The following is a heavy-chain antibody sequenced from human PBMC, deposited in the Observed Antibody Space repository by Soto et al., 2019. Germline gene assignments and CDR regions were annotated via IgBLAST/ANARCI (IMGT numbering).Heavy chain of an antibody. D-gene: IGHD3-22*01. J-gene: IGHJ1*01. Sequence: GGSLRLSCVASGFTFSSYWMSWVRQAPGKGLEWVANIKSDGSEMYYVDSVKGRFTISRDNARKSLYLQMNSLRVEDTALYYCARDLGVVITAEYFQHWGQGTLVTVSS. CDR1: GFTFSSYW. CDR2: IKSDGSEM. V-gene: IGHV3-7*03. CDR3: ARDLGVVITAEYFQH.